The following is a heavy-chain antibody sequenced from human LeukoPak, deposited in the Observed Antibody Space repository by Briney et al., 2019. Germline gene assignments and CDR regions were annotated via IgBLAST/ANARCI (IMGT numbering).Heavy chain of an antibody. D-gene: IGHD3-3*01. J-gene: IGHJ4*02. CDR2: IIPIFGTA. Sequence: SVKVSCKASGGTFSSYAISWVRQAPGQGLEWMGGIIPIFGTANYAQKFQGRVTITADESTSTAYMELSSLRSEAAAVYYCARVVTRRNFWSGYYHDYWGQGTLVTVSS. CDR1: GGTFSSYA. V-gene: IGHV1-69*13. CDR3: ARVVTRRNFWSGYYHDY.